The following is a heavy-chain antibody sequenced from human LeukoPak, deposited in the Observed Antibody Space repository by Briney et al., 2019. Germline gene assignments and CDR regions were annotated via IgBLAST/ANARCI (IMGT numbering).Heavy chain of an antibody. Sequence: SETLSLTCAVYGGSFSGYYWTWIRQTPEKGLEWIGEMNPSGSTNYNPSLKSRVTISVDTSKNQFSLELSSVTAADTAVYYCARGRQDVTLIVVVMTAVSYYLDVWGKGTTVTVS. CDR2: MNPSGST. CDR1: GGSFSGYY. D-gene: IGHD3-22*01. V-gene: IGHV4-34*01. J-gene: IGHJ6*03. CDR3: ARGRQDVTLIVVVMTAVSYYLDV.